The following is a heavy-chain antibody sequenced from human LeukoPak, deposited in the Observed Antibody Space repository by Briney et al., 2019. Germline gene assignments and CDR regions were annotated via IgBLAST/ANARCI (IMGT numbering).Heavy chain of an antibody. D-gene: IGHD3-10*01. Sequence: ASVKVSCKASGYTFTSYGISWVRQAPGQGLEWMGWISAYNGNTNYAQKLQGRVTMTTDTSTSTAYMELRSLRSDDTAVYYCARRNWLGYYGSGRSLSGMDVWGQGTTVTVSS. J-gene: IGHJ6*02. CDR3: ARRNWLGYYGSGRSLSGMDV. CDR1: GYTFTSYG. CDR2: ISAYNGNT. V-gene: IGHV1-18*01.